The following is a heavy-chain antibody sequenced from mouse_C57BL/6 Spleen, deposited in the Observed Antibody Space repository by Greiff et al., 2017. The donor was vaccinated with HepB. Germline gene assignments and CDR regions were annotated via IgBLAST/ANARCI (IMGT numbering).Heavy chain of an antibody. J-gene: IGHJ3*01. CDR3: ARIGANYYGSSYQFAY. CDR1: GYVFSSSW. CDR2: IYPGDGDT. D-gene: IGHD1-1*01. Sequence: VQLQQSGPELVKPGASVKISCKASGYVFSSSWMNWVKQRPGKGLEWIGRIYPGDGDTNYNGKFKGKATLTADKSSSTAYMQLSSLTSEDSAVYFCARIGANYYGSSYQFAYWGQGTLVTVSA. V-gene: IGHV1-82*01.